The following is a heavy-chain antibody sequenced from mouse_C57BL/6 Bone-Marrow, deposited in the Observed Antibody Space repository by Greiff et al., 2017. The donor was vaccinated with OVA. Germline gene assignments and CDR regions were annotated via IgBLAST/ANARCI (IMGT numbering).Heavy chain of an antibody. V-gene: IGHV1-64*01. CDR3: ARWRGKGRNY. Sequence: QVQLKQPGAELVKPGASVKLSCKASGYTFTSYWMHWVKQRPGQGLEWIGMIHPNSGSTNYNEKFKSKATLTVDKSSSTAYMQLSSLTSEDSAVYYCARWRGKGRNYWGQGTTLTVSS. J-gene: IGHJ2*01. D-gene: IGHD2-1*01. CDR1: GYTFTSYW. CDR2: IHPNSGST.